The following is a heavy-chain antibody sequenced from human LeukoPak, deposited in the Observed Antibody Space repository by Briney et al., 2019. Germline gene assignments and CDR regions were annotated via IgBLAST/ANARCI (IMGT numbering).Heavy chain of an antibody. V-gene: IGHV3-21*01. CDR3: ARAVWDSSGHLFDY. D-gene: IGHD3-22*01. J-gene: IGHJ4*02. CDR1: GFTFSSYS. CDR2: ISGSSSYI. Sequence: GGSLRLSCAASGFTFSSYSMNWVRQAPGKGLEWVSSISGSSSYIYYADSVKGRFTISRDNAKNSLYLQMNNLRAEDTAVYYCARAVWDSSGHLFDYWGQGTLVTVSS.